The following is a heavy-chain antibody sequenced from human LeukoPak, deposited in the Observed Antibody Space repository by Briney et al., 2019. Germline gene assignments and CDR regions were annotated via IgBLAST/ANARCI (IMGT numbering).Heavy chain of an antibody. CDR2: IGSSGSTV. CDR1: GFSFSSYE. J-gene: IGHJ4*02. V-gene: IGHV3-48*03. CDR3: ASSDDSNYYFDY. D-gene: IGHD3-22*01. Sequence: QAGGSLRLSCAASGFSFSSYEMNWVRQAPGKGLEWVSYIGSSGSTVYYADSVKGRFTISRDNAKNSLYLQMNSLRAEDTAVYYCASSDDSNYYFDYWGQGTLVTVSS.